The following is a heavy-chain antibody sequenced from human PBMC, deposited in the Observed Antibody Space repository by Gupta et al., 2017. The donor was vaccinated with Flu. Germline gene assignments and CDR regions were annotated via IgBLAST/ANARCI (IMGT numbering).Heavy chain of an antibody. CDR3: VKDSNDYGDHETKYGMDA. Sequence: RFTISRDNAKNSLYLQMNSLRTEDTALYYCVKDSNDYGDHETKYGMDAWGQGTTVTVSS. V-gene: IGHV3-9*01. D-gene: IGHD4-17*01. J-gene: IGHJ6*02.